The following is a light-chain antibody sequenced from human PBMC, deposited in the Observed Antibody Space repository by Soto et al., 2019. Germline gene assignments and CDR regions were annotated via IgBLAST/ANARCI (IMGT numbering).Light chain of an antibody. CDR2: EVT. CDR3: SSYSSTSTYV. V-gene: IGLV2-14*01. J-gene: IGLJ1*01. CDR1: TSDVGNYNS. Sequence: QSVLTQPGSVSGSPGQSITISCTGATSDVGNYNSVSWYQQHPGKAPKLMIYEVTNRPSGVSNRFSGSKSGNTASLTISGLQAEDEADYYCSSYSSTSTYVFGTGTKVTVL.